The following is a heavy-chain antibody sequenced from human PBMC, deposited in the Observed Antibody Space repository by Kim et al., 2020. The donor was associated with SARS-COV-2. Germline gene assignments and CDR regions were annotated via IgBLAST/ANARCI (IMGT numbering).Heavy chain of an antibody. CDR2: SSSSSYI. CDR3: IAAIDY. V-gene: IGHV3-21*01. Sequence: SSSSSYIYYADSVKGRFTISRDYAKNSLYLQMNSLRAEDTAVYYCIAAIDYWGQGTLVTVSS. J-gene: IGHJ4*02. D-gene: IGHD2-15*01.